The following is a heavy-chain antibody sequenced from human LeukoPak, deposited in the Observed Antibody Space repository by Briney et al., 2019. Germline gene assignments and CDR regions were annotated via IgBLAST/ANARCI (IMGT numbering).Heavy chain of an antibody. D-gene: IGHD1-14*01. CDR1: GCTFTSYG. V-gene: IGHV1-2*02. CDR3: ARGLTTGFDF. Sequence: ASVKVSCKASGCTFTSYGISWVRQAPGQGLEWMGWINPNSGDTNLVQKFQGRVTMTRDTSTSTAYMELSSLRSDDTAVYYCARGLTTGFDFWGQGTLVTVSS. J-gene: IGHJ4*02. CDR2: INPNSGDT.